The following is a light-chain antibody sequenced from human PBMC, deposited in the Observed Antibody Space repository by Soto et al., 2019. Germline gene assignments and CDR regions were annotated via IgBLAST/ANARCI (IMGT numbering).Light chain of an antibody. CDR1: QSISSY. Sequence: DIQMTQSPSSLSASVGDRVTITCRASQSISSYLNWYQQKPGKAPKLLIYAASSLQSGVPSRFSGSGSGTDFTLTISSLQPEDFATYYCQQSFNLPRTFGPGTRVEFK. CDR2: AAS. J-gene: IGKJ1*01. V-gene: IGKV1-39*01. CDR3: QQSFNLPRT.